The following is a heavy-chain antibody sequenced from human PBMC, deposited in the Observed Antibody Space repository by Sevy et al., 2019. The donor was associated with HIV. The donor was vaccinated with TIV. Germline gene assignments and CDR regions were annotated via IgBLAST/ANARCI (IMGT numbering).Heavy chain of an antibody. D-gene: IGHD6-19*01. CDR1: GYTFTSYD. CDR2: MSPKSGNT. Sequence: ASVKVSCKTSGYTFTSYDINWVRQATGQGLEWMGWMSPKSGNTGYAQKFQGRLTMTRNTSISTAYMELSSLRSDDTALYYCARAGSGWYDHYFDDWGQGTLVTVSS. V-gene: IGHV1-8*01. J-gene: IGHJ4*02. CDR3: ARAGSGWYDHYFDD.